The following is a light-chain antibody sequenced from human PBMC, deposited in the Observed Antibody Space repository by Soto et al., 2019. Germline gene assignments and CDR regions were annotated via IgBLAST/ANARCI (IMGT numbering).Light chain of an antibody. V-gene: IGKV1-39*01. J-gene: IGKJ2*01. Sequence: DIQMTQSPSSLSASVGDRVTITCRASQNISDYLNWYHQKPGKAPNLLIYAASSLQEGVPLRFSGSGSGTDFTLTVSSLHPEDFATYYCQQTYSTSSYTFGQGTKLDIK. CDR1: QNISDY. CDR2: AAS. CDR3: QQTYSTSSYT.